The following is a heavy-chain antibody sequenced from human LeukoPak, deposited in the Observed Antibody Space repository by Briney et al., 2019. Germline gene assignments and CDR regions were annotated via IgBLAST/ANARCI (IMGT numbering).Heavy chain of an antibody. D-gene: IGHD2-21*02. CDR1: GFAFSSYN. CDR2: ITGRGGST. J-gene: IGHJ4*02. V-gene: IGHV3-23*01. Sequence: PGVSLRFSCAASGFAFSSYNMGWVRQSPGKALEWLSAITGRGGSTYYADSVKGRFTISRDSSKNTLDLQMNSLRAEATAVYYCAKKTSYCGGDCYPYYFDHWGQGTLVTVSS. CDR3: AKKTSYCGGDCYPYYFDH.